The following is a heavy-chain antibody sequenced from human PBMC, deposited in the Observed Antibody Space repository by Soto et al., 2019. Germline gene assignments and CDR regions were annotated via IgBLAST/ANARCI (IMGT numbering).Heavy chain of an antibody. CDR1: GFTFSSYA. J-gene: IGHJ3*02. Sequence: EVQLLDSGGGLVQPGGSLRLSCAASGFTFSSYAMSWVRQAPGKGLEWVSSISGSGGGTYYADSVKGRFTISTDNSKNTLYLQMNSLRAEDTAVFYCAKSRGSGTYFNPSDAFDIWGQGTMVTVSS. CDR2: ISGSGGGT. CDR3: AKSRGSGTYFNPSDAFDI. D-gene: IGHD3-10*01. V-gene: IGHV3-23*01.